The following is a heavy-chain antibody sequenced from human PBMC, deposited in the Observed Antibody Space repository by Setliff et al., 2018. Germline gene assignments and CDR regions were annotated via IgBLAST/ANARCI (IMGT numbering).Heavy chain of an antibody. V-gene: IGHV4-39*07. Sequence: TLSLTCPVSGGSLSSSSYYWGWIRQPPGKGLEWIGSIYYSGSTYYNPSLKSRVTISVDTSKNQFSLKLSSVTAADTAVYYCARDYYDSSGYYYFATSRYNWFDPWGQGTLVTVSS. CDR2: IYYSGST. CDR3: ARDYYDSSGYYYFATSRYNWFDP. CDR1: GGSLSSSSYY. D-gene: IGHD3-22*01. J-gene: IGHJ5*02.